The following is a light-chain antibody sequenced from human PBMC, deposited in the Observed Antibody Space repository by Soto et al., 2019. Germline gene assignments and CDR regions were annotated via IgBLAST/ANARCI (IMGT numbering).Light chain of an antibody. CDR1: QSIGNV. V-gene: IGKV3-11*01. J-gene: IGKJ4*01. CDR3: QQRSDWPLT. Sequence: EIVLTQSPATLSLSPGERATLSCRASQSIGNVLAWYQQKPGQAPRLLVYDSSNRATDIPARFSGSGSGTDFTLTISSLEPDDLAVYYCQQRSDWPLTFGGGTKVEIK. CDR2: DSS.